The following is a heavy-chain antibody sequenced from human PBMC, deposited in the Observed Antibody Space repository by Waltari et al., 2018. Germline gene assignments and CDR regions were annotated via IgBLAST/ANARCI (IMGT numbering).Heavy chain of an antibody. CDR3: ARDNSPGDWGYYFDY. Sequence: QVQLVESGGGVVQPGRSLRLSCAASGFTLSNYGMHWVRQAQGKGLEWVAVIWYDESNKYYADSVKGRFTISRDTSKNTLYLRMNSLRAEDTAVYYCARDNSPGDWGYYFDYWGQGTLVTVSS. D-gene: IGHD7-27*01. CDR2: IWYDESNK. V-gene: IGHV3-33*01. CDR1: GFTLSNYG. J-gene: IGHJ4*02.